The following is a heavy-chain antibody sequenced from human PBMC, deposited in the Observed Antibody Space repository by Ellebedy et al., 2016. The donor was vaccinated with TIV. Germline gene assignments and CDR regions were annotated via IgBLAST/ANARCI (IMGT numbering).Heavy chain of an antibody. CDR1: GGSFSGYY. J-gene: IGHJ3*02. D-gene: IGHD1-1*01. CDR3: ARRVPLGAFDI. Sequence: SETLSLTXAVYGGSFSGYYWSWIRQPPGKGLEWIGEINHSGSTNYNPSLKSRVTISVDTSKNQFSLKLSSVAAADTAVYYCARRVPLGAFDIWGQGTMVTVSS. V-gene: IGHV4-34*01. CDR2: INHSGST.